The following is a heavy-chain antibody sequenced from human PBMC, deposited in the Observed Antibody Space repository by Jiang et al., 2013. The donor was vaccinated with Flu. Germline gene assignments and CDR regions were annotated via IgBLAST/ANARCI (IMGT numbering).Heavy chain of an antibody. V-gene: IGHV4-59*01. CDR2: IYYSGST. D-gene: IGHD6-13*01. J-gene: IGHJ4*02. CDR3: SAAGAGPYYFDY. CDR1: GGSISSYY. Sequence: PGLVKPSETLSLTCTVSGGSISSYYWSWIRQPPGKGLEWIGYIYYSGSTNYNPSLKSRVTISVDTSKNQFSLRLSSVTAADTAVYYCSAAGAGPYYFDYWGQGTLVTVSS.